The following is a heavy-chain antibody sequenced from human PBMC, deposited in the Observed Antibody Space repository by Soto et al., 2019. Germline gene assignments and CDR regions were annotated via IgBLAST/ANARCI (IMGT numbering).Heavy chain of an antibody. J-gene: IGHJ5*02. CDR3: ARAAIHGSSWYFWFDP. D-gene: IGHD6-13*01. CDR2: IIPIFGTA. Sequence: SVKVSCKASGGTFSSYAISWVRQAPGQGLEWMGGIIPIFGTANYAQKFQGRVTITADESTSTAYMELSSLRSEDAAVYYCARAAIHGSSWYFWFDPWGQGTLVTVSS. CDR1: GGTFSSYA. V-gene: IGHV1-69*13.